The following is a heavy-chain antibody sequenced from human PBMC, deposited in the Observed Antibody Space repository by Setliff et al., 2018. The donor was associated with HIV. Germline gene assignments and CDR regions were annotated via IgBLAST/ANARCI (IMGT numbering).Heavy chain of an antibody. CDR1: GGSISSGTSY. CDR2: INHSGST. CDR3: ARGGLRLRKSTAPGYVDY. Sequence: SETLSLTCTVSGGSISSGTSYWSWIRQPPGKGLEWIVEINHSGSTNANPSLKRRVTISVDKSKNQFSLKLSSVTAADTSVYYCARGGLRLRKSTAPGYVDYWGQGTRVTVS. D-gene: IGHD1-1*01. J-gene: IGHJ4*02. V-gene: IGHV4-39*07.